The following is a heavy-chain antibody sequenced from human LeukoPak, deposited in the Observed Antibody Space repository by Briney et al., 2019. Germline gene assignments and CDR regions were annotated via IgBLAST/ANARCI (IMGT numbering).Heavy chain of an antibody. CDR2: INHSGST. D-gene: IGHD4-23*01. CDR1: GGSFSGYY. V-gene: IGHV4-34*09. Sequence: SETLSLTCAVYGGSFSGYYWSWIRQPPGKGLEWIGEINHSGSTYYNPSLKSRVTISVDTSKNQFSLKLSSVTAADTAVYYCARVPSYGGNSAYWGQGTLVTVSS. J-gene: IGHJ4*02. CDR3: ARVPSYGGNSAY.